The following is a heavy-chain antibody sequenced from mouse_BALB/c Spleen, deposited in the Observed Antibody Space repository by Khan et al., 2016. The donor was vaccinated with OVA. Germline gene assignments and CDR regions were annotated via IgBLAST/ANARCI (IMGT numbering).Heavy chain of an antibody. J-gene: IGHJ4*01. Sequence: QIQLVQSGPELKKPGETVKISCKASGYTFTNDGMNWVKQAPGKGLKWMGWINTYTGEPTYADDFKGRFAFSLETSASTAYLQINNLKNEDTATYFCARPPYFSYVLVYWGKGTSVTVSS. CDR3: ARPPYFSYVLVY. CDR1: GYTFTNDG. V-gene: IGHV9-3-1*01. D-gene: IGHD2-10*01. CDR2: INTYTGEP.